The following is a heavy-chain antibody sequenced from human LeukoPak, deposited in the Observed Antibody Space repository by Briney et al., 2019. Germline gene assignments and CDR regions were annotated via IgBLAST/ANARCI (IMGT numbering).Heavy chain of an antibody. CDR3: ARYSSSHYYYFMDV. Sequence: SETLSLTCTVSGGSISSYYWSWIRQPAGKGLEWIGRIYTSGSTNYNPSLKSRVTMSVDTSKNQFSLKLSSVTAADTAAYYCARYSSSHYYYFMDVWGKGTTVTVSS. V-gene: IGHV4-4*07. D-gene: IGHD6-6*01. CDR2: IYTSGST. CDR1: GGSISSYY. J-gene: IGHJ6*03.